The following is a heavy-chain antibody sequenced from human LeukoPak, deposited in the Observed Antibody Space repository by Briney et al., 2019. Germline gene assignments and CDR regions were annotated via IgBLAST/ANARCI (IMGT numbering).Heavy chain of an antibody. CDR1: GGSFSGYY. CDR3: ARGPHCSSTSCYRTDPFDY. CDR2: INHSGST. D-gene: IGHD2-2*01. V-gene: IGHV4-34*01. J-gene: IGHJ4*02. Sequence: PSETLSLTCAVYGGSFSGYYWSWIRQPPGKGLEWIGEINHSGSTNYNPSLKSRVTISVDMSKNQFSLKLSSVTAADTAVYYCARGPHCSSTSCYRTDPFDYWGQGTLVTVSS.